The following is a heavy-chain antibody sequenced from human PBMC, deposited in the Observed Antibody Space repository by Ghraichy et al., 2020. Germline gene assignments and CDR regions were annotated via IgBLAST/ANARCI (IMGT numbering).Heavy chain of an antibody. CDR1: GGSVSSGDYY. Sequence: SETLSLTCTVSGGSVSSGDYYWTWIRQPPGKRLEWIGYIYYTGSTSYNPSLKSRVTISLHTSTNQLSLKLSSVSAADTAVYYCARWSFCSSTSCPALSRFDPWGQGTLVTVSS. V-gene: IGHV4-61*08. CDR3: ARWSFCSSTSCPALSRFDP. D-gene: IGHD2-2*01. J-gene: IGHJ5*02. CDR2: IYYTGST.